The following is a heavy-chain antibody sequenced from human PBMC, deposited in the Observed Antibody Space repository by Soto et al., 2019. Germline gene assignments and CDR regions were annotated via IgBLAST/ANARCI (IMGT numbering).Heavy chain of an antibody. CDR3: SLRVNTLGSVDY. D-gene: IGHD4-17*01. J-gene: IGHJ4*02. Sequence: QITLKESGPTLVKPTQTLTLTCTFSVFSLSTSGVGVGCIRQPPGKALEWIALIYWAAGKRYSPSLKSRLTITKETSKNPVVLTMTNMDPVDTVTYDCSLRVNTLGSVDYWGQGTLVTVSS. CDR1: VFSLSTSGVG. CDR2: IYWAAGK. V-gene: IGHV2-5*02.